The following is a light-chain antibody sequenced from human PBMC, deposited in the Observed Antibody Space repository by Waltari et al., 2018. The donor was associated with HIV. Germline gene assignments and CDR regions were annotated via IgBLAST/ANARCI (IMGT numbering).Light chain of an antibody. V-gene: IGLV1-40*01. CDR2: HNS. CDR1: ISNIGAGSD. J-gene: IGLJ2*01. Sequence: QSVLTQPPSVSGAPGPRVAISCIGSISNIGAGSDVHWYQQIPRAAPKLLSYHNSDLPSGVPDRFSGSKSGTSASLAITGLQAEDEADYYCQSYDSSLSAVFGGGTKLTVL. CDR3: QSYDSSLSAV.